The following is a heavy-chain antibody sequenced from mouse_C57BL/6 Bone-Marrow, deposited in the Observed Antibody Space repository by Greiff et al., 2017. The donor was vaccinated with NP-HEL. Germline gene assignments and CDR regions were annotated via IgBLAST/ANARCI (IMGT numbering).Heavy chain of an antibody. Sequence: EVQLQQSGPVLVKPGASVKMSCEASGYTFTDYYMNWVKQSHGKSLEWIGVINPYNGGTSYNQKFKGKATLTVDKSSSTAYMELNSLTSEDSAVYYCARGIYYDYDYYAMDYWGQGTSVTVSS. V-gene: IGHV1-19*01. J-gene: IGHJ4*01. CDR2: INPYNGGT. D-gene: IGHD2-4*01. CDR1: GYTFTDYY. CDR3: ARGIYYDYDYYAMDY.